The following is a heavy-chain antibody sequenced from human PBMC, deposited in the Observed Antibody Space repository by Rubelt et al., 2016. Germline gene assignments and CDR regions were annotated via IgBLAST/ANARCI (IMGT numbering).Heavy chain of an antibody. Sequence: QVQLVQSGAEVKKPGSSVKVSCKASGGTFSSYAISWVRQAPGQGLEWLGGIIPIFGTANYAQKFQGRVTITADESTSTAYRELSSLRSEDTAVYYCARDFLEWSDAFDIWGQGTMVTVSS. J-gene: IGHJ3*02. CDR3: ARDFLEWSDAFDI. D-gene: IGHD3-3*01. CDR1: GGTFSSYA. CDR2: IIPIFGTA. V-gene: IGHV1-69*01.